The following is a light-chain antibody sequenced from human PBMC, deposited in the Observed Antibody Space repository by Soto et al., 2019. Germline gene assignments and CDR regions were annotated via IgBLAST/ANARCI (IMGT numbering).Light chain of an antibody. CDR1: SSNIGSNT. Sequence: QPVLTQPPSVSGTPGQRVTISCSGSSSNIGSNTVNWYQQLPGTAPKLVININDERPSGVPERFSGSKSGTSASLAISGLQSEDEADYYCAAWDVSLNGPVFGGGTKLTVL. V-gene: IGLV1-44*01. J-gene: IGLJ2*01. CDR2: IND. CDR3: AAWDVSLNGPV.